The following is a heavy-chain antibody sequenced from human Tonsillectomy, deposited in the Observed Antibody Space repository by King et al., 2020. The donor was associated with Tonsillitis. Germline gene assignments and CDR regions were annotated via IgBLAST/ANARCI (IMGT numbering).Heavy chain of an antibody. J-gene: IGHJ4*02. V-gene: IGHV5-10-1*03. CDR3: ARRLRPKYYDTRGHLDY. D-gene: IGHD3-22*01. CDR2: IDPGDSYT. Sequence: QLVQSGAEVKKPGESLRISCKGSGFNLTYYWISWVRQMPGKGLEWMGRIDPGDSYTNYSPSFQGHVTISADKYISAVYLQWSSLTPSDTAIYYCARRLRPKYYDTRGHLDYWGQGTLVTVSS. CDR1: GFNLTYYW.